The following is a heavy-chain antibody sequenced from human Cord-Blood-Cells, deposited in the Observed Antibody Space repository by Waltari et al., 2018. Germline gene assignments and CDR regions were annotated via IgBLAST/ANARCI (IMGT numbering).Heavy chain of an antibody. J-gene: IGHJ4*02. CDR3: ARLLPSYYDFWSGYSAFDY. D-gene: IGHD3-3*01. Sequence: EVQLVQSGAEVKKPGESRKISCKGSGYSFNSYWIGWVRQISGKGLEWMGILYPGDSDTRYSPSFQGQVTISADKSISTAYLQWSSLKASDTAMYYCARLLPSYYDFWSGYSAFDYWGQGTLVTVSS. V-gene: IGHV5-51*01. CDR2: LYPGDSDT. CDR1: GYSFNSYW.